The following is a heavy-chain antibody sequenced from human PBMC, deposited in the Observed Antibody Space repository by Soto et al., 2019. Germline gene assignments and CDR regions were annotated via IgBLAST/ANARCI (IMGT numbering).Heavy chain of an antibody. D-gene: IGHD3-22*01. J-gene: IGHJ4*02. V-gene: IGHV1-46*01. CDR1: GYTFTTYY. CDR2: IDPTHGST. CDR3: ARVPYDTTGYYAY. Sequence: KVSCKAAGYTFTTYYMHWVRQAPGQGLEWMGVIDPTHGSTTYAQKFQGRVTMTSDTSTNTVYMELSSLKSEDTAVYYCARVPYDTTGYYAYWGQGTLVTVSS.